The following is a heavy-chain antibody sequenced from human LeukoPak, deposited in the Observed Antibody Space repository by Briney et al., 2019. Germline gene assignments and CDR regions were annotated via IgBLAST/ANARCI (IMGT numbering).Heavy chain of an antibody. J-gene: IGHJ4*02. CDR2: IYHSGST. Sequence: PSETLSLTCTVSGYSISSGYYWGWIRQPPGKGLEWIGSIYHSGSTYYNPSLKSRVAISVDTSTNQFSLKLTSVTAADTAVYYCARAFSSTSPEANWGQGTLVTVSS. CDR3: ARAFSSTSPEAN. V-gene: IGHV4-38-2*02. CDR1: GYSISSGYY. D-gene: IGHD6-13*01.